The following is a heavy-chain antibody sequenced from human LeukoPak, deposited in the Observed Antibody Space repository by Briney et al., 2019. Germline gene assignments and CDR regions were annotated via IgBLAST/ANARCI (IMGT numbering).Heavy chain of an antibody. J-gene: IGHJ4*02. CDR1: GFTFRSYG. CDR3: TRAGQGSVLDY. D-gene: IGHD2-15*01. CDR2: IWYDGRNK. V-gene: IGHV3-33*01. Sequence: GGSLRLSCAASGFTFRSYGFHWVRQAPGKGLEWVAVIWYDGRNKYYADSVKGRFTFSRDNSKNTVHLEMNSLRAEDTAVYYCTRAGQGSVLDYWGQGTLVTVSS.